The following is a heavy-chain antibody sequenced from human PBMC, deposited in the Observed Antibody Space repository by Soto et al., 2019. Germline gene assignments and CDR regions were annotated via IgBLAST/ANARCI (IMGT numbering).Heavy chain of an antibody. CDR3: ARDGSVDH. CDR1: GYTFTSYG. CDR2: LSANNGNT. J-gene: IGHJ4*02. D-gene: IGHD6-25*01. V-gene: IGHV1-18*01. Sequence: QVQLVQSGAEVKKPGDSVRVSCKASGYTFTSYGIGWVRQAPGQGLEWMGWLSANNGNTKYAQKVXGXVXXTTDASTSTANMKLRSLRSDDAAVDYCARDGSVDHWGQGTLVTVSS.